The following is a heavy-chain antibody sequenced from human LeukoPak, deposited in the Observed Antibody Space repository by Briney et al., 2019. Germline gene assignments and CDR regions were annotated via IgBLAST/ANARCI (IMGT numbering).Heavy chain of an antibody. CDR3: ARVDRDYLYYYGMDV. D-gene: IGHD4-17*01. CDR2: ISAYNGNT. Sequence: ASVKVSCKASGYTFTSYGISWVRQAPGQGLEWMGWISAYNGNTNYAQKLRGRVTMTTDTSTSTAYMELGSLRSDDTAVYYCARVDRDYLYYYGMDVWGQGTTVTVSS. CDR1: GYTFTSYG. J-gene: IGHJ6*02. V-gene: IGHV1-18*01.